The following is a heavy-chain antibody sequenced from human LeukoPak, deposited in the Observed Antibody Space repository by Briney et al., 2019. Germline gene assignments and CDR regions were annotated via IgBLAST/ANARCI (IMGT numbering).Heavy chain of an antibody. Sequence: ASVKVSCKVSGYTLTELSMHWVRQAPGKGLEWMGGFDPEDGETIYAQKFQGRVTMTEDTSTETAYMELSSLRSEDTAVYYCATDPLWFGELSFDYWGQGTLVTVSS. D-gene: IGHD3-10*01. J-gene: IGHJ4*02. V-gene: IGHV1-24*01. CDR1: GYTLTELS. CDR3: ATDPLWFGELSFDY. CDR2: FDPEDGET.